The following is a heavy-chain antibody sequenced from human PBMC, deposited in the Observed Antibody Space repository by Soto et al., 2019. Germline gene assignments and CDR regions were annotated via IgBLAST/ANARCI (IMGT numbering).Heavy chain of an antibody. J-gene: IGHJ4*02. D-gene: IGHD2-21*02. Sequence: GGSLRLSCAASGFSVSNNYMSWVRQAPGKGLECVSLIYSGGDTYYVDSVKGRFSISRDSSKNTLYLQMNSLRAEDSAVYYCARNLQVTTLGYWGQGTQVTVSS. CDR3: ARNLQVTTLGY. V-gene: IGHV3-66*01. CDR1: GFSVSNNY. CDR2: IYSGGDT.